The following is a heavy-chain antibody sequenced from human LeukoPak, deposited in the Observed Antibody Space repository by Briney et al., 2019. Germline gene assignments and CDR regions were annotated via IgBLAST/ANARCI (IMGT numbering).Heavy chain of an antibody. V-gene: IGHV1-69*04. CDR2: IIPILGIA. CDR1: GGTFSSYA. CDR3: ARDTYCSSTSCYVFDY. Sequence: ASVKVSCKASGGTFSSYAISWVRQAPGQGLEWMGRIIPILGIANYAQKFQGRVTITADKSTSTAYMELSSLRSEDTAVYYCARDTYCSSTSCYVFDYWGQGTLVTVSS. D-gene: IGHD2-2*01. J-gene: IGHJ4*02.